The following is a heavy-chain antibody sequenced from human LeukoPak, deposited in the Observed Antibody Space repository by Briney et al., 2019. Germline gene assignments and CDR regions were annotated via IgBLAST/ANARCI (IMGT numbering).Heavy chain of an antibody. CDR1: GFTFSDYA. CDR2: ISGSAGST. Sequence: PGGSLRLSCAASGFTFSDYAMTWVRQAPGKGLEWVSDISGSAGSTYYADSVKGRFTISRENSKNTLYLQMNSLGAEDTAVYYCAKGQRAAADLDGYWGQGTLVTVSS. CDR3: AKGQRAAADLDGY. J-gene: IGHJ4*02. V-gene: IGHV3-23*01. D-gene: IGHD6-13*01.